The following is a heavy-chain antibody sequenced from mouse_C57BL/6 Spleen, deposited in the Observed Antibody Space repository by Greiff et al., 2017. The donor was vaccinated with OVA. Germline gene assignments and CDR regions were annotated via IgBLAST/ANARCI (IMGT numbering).Heavy chain of an antibody. CDR1: GFNIKNTY. CDR2: IDPANGNT. Sequence: VHVKQSVAELVRPGASVKLSCTASGFNIKNTYMHWVKQRPEQGLEWIGRIDPANGNTKYAPKFQGKATITAETSSNTAYLQLSSLTSEDTAIYYCAVDSSGYDYFAYWGQGTTLTVSS. V-gene: IGHV14-3*01. D-gene: IGHD3-2*02. J-gene: IGHJ2*01. CDR3: AVDSSGYDYFAY.